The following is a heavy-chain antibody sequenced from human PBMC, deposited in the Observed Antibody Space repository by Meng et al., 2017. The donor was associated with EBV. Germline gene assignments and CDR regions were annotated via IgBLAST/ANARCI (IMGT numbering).Heavy chain of an antibody. D-gene: IGHD6-19*01. V-gene: IGHV4-39*01. CDR1: GDSISSFYY. CDR2: VHYTGST. J-gene: IGHJ5*02. Sequence: QLQLRESGPGQVKPSETPSLTCTASGDSISSFYYRGWIRQPPGRGLEWIGSVHYTGSTYYSPSLKSRVTVSVDTSKNQFSLRLTSVTAADTAVYYCSRPFPSWQSPRLDPFGAWGQGTLVTVSS. CDR3: SRPFPSWQSPRLDPFGA.